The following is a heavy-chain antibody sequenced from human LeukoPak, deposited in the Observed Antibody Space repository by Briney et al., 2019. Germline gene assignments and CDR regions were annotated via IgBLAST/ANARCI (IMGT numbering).Heavy chain of an antibody. D-gene: IGHD2-21*02. CDR3: ARAYCGGDCYSLYFQH. Sequence: ASVKVSCKASGYTFTSYYMHWVRQAPGQGLEGMGIINPSGGSTSYAQKFQGRVTMTRDTSTSTVYMELSGLRSEDTAVYYCARAYCGGDCYSLYFQHWGQGTLVTVSS. CDR2: INPSGGST. CDR1: GYTFTSYY. V-gene: IGHV1-46*01. J-gene: IGHJ1*01.